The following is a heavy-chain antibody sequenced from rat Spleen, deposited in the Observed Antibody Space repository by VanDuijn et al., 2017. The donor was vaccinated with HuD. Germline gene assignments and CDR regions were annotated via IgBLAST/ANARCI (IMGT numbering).Heavy chain of an antibody. CDR3: TRHNMGINDYFDY. CDR2: IIYDGTAT. V-gene: IGHV5-7*01. D-gene: IGHD1-9*01. Sequence: EVQLVDSGGGLVQPGRSLKLSCAASGFTFSDFAMHWIRQAPKKGLEWVAAIIYDGTATYYRDSVKGRFTISRDNAKSTLYLQMDSLRSEDTATYYCTRHNMGINDYFDYWGQGVMVTVSS. CDR1: GFTFSDFA. J-gene: IGHJ2*01.